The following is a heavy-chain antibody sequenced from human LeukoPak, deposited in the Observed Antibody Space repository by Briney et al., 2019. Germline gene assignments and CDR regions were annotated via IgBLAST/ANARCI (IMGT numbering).Heavy chain of an antibody. D-gene: IGHD1-1*01. J-gene: IGHJ4*02. CDR2: ISGSGGST. V-gene: IGHV3-23*01. CDR3: AKDLFPGTGTSFFDY. CDR1: GFTFSSYG. Sequence: GGSLRLSCAASGFTFSSYGMHWVRQAPGKGLEWVSAISGSGGSTYYADSVKGRFTISRDNSKNTLYLQMNSLRAEDTAVYYCAKDLFPGTGTSFFDYWGQGTLVTVSS.